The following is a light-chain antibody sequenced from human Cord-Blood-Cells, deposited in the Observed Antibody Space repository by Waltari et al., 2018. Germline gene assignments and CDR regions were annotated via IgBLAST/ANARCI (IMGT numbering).Light chain of an antibody. V-gene: IGLV7-46*01. CDR3: LLSYRGAVV. Sequence: QAVVTQAPSLTVSPGGTVTLTGGARPGPATTGTYPSWFQQKPVQAPRTLIYDTMNHLAWAPARFSGSLLGGKPALPLSGAQPEDEAEYYCLLSYRGAVVFRGGPKLPVL. J-gene: IGLJ2*01. CDR2: DTM. CDR1: PGPATTGTY.